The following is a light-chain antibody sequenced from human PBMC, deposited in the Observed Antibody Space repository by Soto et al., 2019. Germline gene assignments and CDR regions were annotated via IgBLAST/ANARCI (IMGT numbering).Light chain of an antibody. J-gene: IGLJ3*02. CDR2: EVS. V-gene: IGLV2-8*01. Sequence: QSALTQPPSASGSPGQSVTISCTGTSSAIGAHNYVSWYQQHPGKAPKLMIHEVSKRPAGVPDRFSGSKSGNSASLPVSGLQAEDEADYYCCSFAGRNDLLVFGRGTKVTVL. CDR3: CSFAGRNDLLV. CDR1: SSAIGAHNY.